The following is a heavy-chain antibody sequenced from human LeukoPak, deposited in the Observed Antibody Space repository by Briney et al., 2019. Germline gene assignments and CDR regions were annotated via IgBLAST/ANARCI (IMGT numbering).Heavy chain of an antibody. D-gene: IGHD6-19*01. CDR3: WRDLAVVAHY. CDR1: GYTFTGYY. J-gene: IGHJ4*02. CDR2: INPNIGGT. V-gene: IGHV1-2*02. Sequence: ASVKVSCKASGYTFTGYYMHWGRQAPGQGLEWMGWINPNIGGTNYSQKFQGRVTMTRDTSISTAYMGLSRLRFDDTAVYYWWRDLAVVAHYWGEGTPGTVSS.